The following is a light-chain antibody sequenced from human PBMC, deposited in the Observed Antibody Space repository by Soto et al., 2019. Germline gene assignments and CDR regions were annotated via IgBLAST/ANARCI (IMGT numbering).Light chain of an antibody. J-gene: IGKJ5*01. CDR3: QQYGSSPRT. V-gene: IGKV3-20*01. Sequence: EIVLTQSPGILSLSPGERASLSCGASQSISSSFLAWYQQKPGQAPRLLIYGAYSRATGIPERFSGTGSGTDFTLTISRLEPEDFAVYYCQQYGSSPRTFGQGTRLEIK. CDR1: QSISSSF. CDR2: GAY.